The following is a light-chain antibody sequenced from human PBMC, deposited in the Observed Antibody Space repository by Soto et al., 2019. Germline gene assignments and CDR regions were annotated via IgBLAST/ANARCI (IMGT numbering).Light chain of an antibody. CDR1: QSVSSN. Sequence: EIVMPPSPTILSVSPGERATLSCRASQSVSSNLAWYQQKPGQAPRLLIYGVYTRAPGIPARFSGSGSGTDFTLTISRLEPEDFAVYYCQQYGSSPPLTFGQGTKVDIK. CDR3: QQYGSSPPLT. V-gene: IGKV3-20*01. CDR2: GVY. J-gene: IGKJ1*01.